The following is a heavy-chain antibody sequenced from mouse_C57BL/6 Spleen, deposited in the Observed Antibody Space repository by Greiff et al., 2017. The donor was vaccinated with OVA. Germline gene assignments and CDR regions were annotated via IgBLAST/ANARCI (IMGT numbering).Heavy chain of an antibody. V-gene: IGHV5-16*01. CDR3: AREDGNYGGWFAY. J-gene: IGHJ3*01. D-gene: IGHD2-1*01. CDR2: INYDGSST. CDR1: GFTFSDYY. Sequence: DVHLVESEGGLVQPGSSMKLSCTASGFTFSDYYMAWVRQVPEKGLEWVANINYDGSSTYYLDSLKSRFIISRDNAKNILYLQMSSLKSEDTATYYCAREDGNYGGWFAYWGQGTLVTVSA.